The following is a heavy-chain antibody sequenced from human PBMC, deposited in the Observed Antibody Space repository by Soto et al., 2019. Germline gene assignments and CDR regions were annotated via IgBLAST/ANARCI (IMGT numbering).Heavy chain of an antibody. Sequence: GGSLRLSCAASGFTFSSYGMHWVRQAPGKGLEWVAVISYDGSNKYYADSVKGRFTISRDNSKNTLYLQMNSLRAGDTAVYYCGKGPQFKRLGPGGVFDIGGKGKVVT. D-gene: IGHD2-8*02. J-gene: IGHJ3*02. CDR2: ISYDGSNK. CDR1: GFTFSSYG. CDR3: GKGPQFKRLGPGGVFDI. V-gene: IGHV3-30*18.